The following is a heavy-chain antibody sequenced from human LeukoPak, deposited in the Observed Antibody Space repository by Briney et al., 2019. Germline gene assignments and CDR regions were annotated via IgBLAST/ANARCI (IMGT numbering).Heavy chain of an antibody. J-gene: IGHJ4*02. CDR1: GDSFNIYY. CDR3: AKAPGHTTPLPGASTRAYYLDS. D-gene: IGHD1-1*01. Sequence: PSETLSLTCTVSGDSFNIYYWSWIRQSPGKGLEWIGYIYSGGRNNYNPSLKSRVTISVDSSKNQFSLILNSVTAADTAVYYCAKAPGHTTPLPGASTRAYYLDSWGQGTLVTVSS. CDR2: IYSGGRN. V-gene: IGHV4-59*12.